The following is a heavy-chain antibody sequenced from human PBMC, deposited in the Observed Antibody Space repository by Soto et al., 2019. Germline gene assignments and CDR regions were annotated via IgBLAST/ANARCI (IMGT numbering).Heavy chain of an antibody. D-gene: IGHD2-15*01. J-gene: IGHJ4*02. Sequence: VKVSCKATGDLFNNYAFNWVRQAPGQGLEWMGRISPLFSTTNYAQKFQGRVTIGADELTTIVYLEVSNLESEDTAMYFCGAVSSVAGGGYFKFWGQGTLVTVSS. CDR3: GAVSSVAGGGYFKF. CDR1: GDLFNNYA. CDR2: ISPLFSTT. V-gene: IGHV1-69*01.